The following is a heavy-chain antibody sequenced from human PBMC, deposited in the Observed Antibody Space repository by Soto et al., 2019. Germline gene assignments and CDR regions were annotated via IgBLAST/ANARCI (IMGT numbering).Heavy chain of an antibody. CDR2: IYYSGST. D-gene: IGHD3-16*01. J-gene: IGHJ2*01. V-gene: IGHV4-31*03. CDR3: ARGILGVVRAGEWYFDL. Sequence: QVQLQESGPGLVKPSQTLSLTCTVSGGSISSGGYYWSWIRQHPGKGLEWIGYIYYSGSTYYNPSLKSRVTISVDTSKNQFSLKLSSVTAADTAVYYCARGILGVVRAGEWYFDLWGRGTLVTVSS. CDR1: GGSISSGGYY.